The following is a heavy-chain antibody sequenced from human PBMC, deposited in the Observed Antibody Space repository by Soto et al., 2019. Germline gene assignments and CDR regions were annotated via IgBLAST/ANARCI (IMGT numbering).Heavy chain of an antibody. CDR1: GFTFSSYD. V-gene: IGHV3-13*04. CDR2: IGIADNR. J-gene: IGHJ6*02. CDR3: ERGGIAPGYGLDV. Sequence: PXGSLGLSFAASGFTFSSYDMHWVRQGTGQGLEWVSTIGIADNRYYLSSVNGRFTISRDDAENSLYLQMNSLKAGDTAVYYCERGGIAPGYGLDVWGQGTTVTVSS. D-gene: IGHD6-13*01.